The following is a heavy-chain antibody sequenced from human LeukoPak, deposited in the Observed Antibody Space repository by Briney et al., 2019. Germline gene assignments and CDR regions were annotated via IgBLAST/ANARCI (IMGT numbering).Heavy chain of an antibody. Sequence: SETLSLTCAVYGGSFSGYYWSRIRQPPGKGLEWIGETNHSGSTNYNPSLKSRVTISVDTSKNQFSLKLSSVTAADTAVYYCARARTYYYDSSGYRDPYYFDYWGQGTLVTVSS. CDR3: ARARTYYYDSSGYRDPYYFDY. D-gene: IGHD3-22*01. CDR1: GGSFSGYY. CDR2: TNHSGST. V-gene: IGHV4-34*01. J-gene: IGHJ4*02.